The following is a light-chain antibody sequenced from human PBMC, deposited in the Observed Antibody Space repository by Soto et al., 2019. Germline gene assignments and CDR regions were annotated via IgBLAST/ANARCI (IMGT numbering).Light chain of an antibody. J-gene: IGLJ1*01. CDR1: SSDVGGYKY. V-gene: IGLV2-8*01. CDR2: EVT. CDR3: SSYAGNNKFV. Sequence: QSALTQPPSASGSPGQSVTISCTGTSSDVGGYKYVSWYQQHRGKAPKLMIYEVTKRPSGVPDRFSGSKSGNTAPLTVSGLRAEDEADYYCSSYAGNNKFVFGTGTKVTVL.